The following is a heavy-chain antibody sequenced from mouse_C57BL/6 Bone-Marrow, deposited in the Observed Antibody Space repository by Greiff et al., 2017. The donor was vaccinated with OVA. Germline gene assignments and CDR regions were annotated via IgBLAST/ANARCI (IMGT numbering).Heavy chain of an antibody. CDR2: ISSGGSYT. D-gene: IGHD3-3*01. J-gene: IGHJ2*01. Sequence: EVMLVESGGDLVKPGGSLKLSCAASGFTFSSYGMSWVRQTPDKRLEWVATISSGGSYTYYPDSVKGRFTISRDNAKNTLYLQMSSLKSEDTAMYYYARLGLGDYWGQGTTLTVSS. CDR3: ARLGLGDY. CDR1: GFTFSSYG. V-gene: IGHV5-6*01.